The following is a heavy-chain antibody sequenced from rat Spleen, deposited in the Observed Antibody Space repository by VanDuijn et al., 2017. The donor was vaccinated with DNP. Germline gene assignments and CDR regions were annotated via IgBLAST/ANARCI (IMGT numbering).Heavy chain of an antibody. D-gene: IGHD1-1*01. Sequence: EVQLVESGGGLVQPGRSLKLFCAASGFTFSYYYMAWVRQAPTKGLEWVATITASSGTTYYRDSVKGRFTISTDSAKNTLYLQMDSLRSEDTATYYCARGFTYYSGYFDYWGQGVMVSVSS. CDR1: GFTFSYYY. J-gene: IGHJ2*01. CDR3: ARGFTYYSGYFDY. V-gene: IGHV5-25*01. CDR2: ITASSGTT.